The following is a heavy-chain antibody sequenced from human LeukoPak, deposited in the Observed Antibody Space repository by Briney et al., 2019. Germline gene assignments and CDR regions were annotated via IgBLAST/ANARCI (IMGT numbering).Heavy chain of an antibody. V-gene: IGHV1-18*01. D-gene: IGHD6-13*01. CDR3: ARDGYGAAAALIYYYYGMDV. CDR2: ISAYNGNT. J-gene: IGHJ6*02. CDR1: GYTFTSYG. Sequence: GASVKVSCKASGYTFTSYGISWVRQAPGQGLEWMGWISAYNGNTNYAQKLQGRVTMTTDTSTSTAYMELRSLRSDDTAVYYCARDGYGAAAALIYYYYGMDVWGQGTTVTVSS.